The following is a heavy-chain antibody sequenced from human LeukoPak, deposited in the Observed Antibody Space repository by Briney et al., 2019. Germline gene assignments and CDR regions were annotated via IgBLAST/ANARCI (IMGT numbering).Heavy chain of an antibody. V-gene: IGHV4-59*01. J-gene: IGHJ4*02. D-gene: IGHD6-13*01. Sequence: SETLSLTCTVSGGSISSYYWSWIRQPPGKGLEWIGYIYYSGSTNYNPSLKSRVTISVDTSKNQFSLKLSSVTAADTAVYYCAREPTYSCSWYTSCDYWGQGTLVTVSS. CDR1: GGSISSYY. CDR3: AREPTYSCSWYTSCDY. CDR2: IYYSGST.